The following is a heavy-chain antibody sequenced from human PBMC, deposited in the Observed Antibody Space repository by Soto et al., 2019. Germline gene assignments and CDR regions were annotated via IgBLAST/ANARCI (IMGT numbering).Heavy chain of an antibody. CDR1: CGSISSYY. Sequence: PSETLSLTRTFSCGSISSYYWSWIRQHPGGGLEWIGYIYYSGSTDYNPSLKSRVTISVDMSKNQFSLKLRSVTAADTAVYYCGRDMSGYCSGDSRYSGIDYWGQGTLVNVSS. V-gene: IGHV4-59*06. CDR2: IYYSGST. D-gene: IGHD2-15*01. CDR3: GRDMSGYCSGDSRYSGIDY. J-gene: IGHJ4*02.